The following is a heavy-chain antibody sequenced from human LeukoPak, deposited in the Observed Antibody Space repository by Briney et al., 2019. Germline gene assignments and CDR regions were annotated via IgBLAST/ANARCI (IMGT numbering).Heavy chain of an antibody. J-gene: IGHJ4*02. CDR3: ASNGDGYNCDFDY. CDR2: ISDSGVST. Sequence: GGTLRLSCAASGFTFRSYAVTWVRQAPGKGLEWVSTISDSGVSTHYADSVKGRFTISRDNSKNTLYLQMNSLRAEDTAVYYCASNGDGYNCDFDYWGQGTLVTVSS. D-gene: IGHD5-24*01. CDR1: GFTFRSYA. V-gene: IGHV3-23*01.